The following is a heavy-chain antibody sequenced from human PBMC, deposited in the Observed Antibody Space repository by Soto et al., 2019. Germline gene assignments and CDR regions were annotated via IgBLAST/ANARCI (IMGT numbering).Heavy chain of an antibody. V-gene: IGHV3-74*01. J-gene: IGHJ4*02. CDR1: GFAFRSYW. D-gene: IGHD1-1*01. CDR3: AREIVTTGEYYFDS. CDR2: INRDGSST. Sequence: GGSLRLSCAASGFAFRSYWMHWVRQAPGKGLVWVSRINRDGSSTSYADSVKGRVTISRDTAKNTLYLQMNSLRAEDTAVYYCAREIVTTGEYYFDSWGLGTLVTVSS.